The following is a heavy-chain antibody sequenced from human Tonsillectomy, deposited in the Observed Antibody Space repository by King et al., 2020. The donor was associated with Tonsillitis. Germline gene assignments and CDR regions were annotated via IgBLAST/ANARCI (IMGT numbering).Heavy chain of an antibody. CDR1: GGSISSYY. J-gene: IGHJ6*03. Sequence: QLQESGPGLVKPSETLSLTCTVSGGSISSYYWSWIRQPPGKGLEWIGYIYYSGSTNYNPSLKSRVTISVDTSKNQVSLKLSSVTAADPAVYYCARRLPLYYYYMDVWGKGTTVTVSS. CDR2: IYYSGST. D-gene: IGHD4-11*01. V-gene: IGHV4-59*08. CDR3: ARRLPLYYYYMDV.